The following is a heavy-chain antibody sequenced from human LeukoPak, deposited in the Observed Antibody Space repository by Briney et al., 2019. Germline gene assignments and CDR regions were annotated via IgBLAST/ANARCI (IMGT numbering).Heavy chain of an antibody. V-gene: IGHV3-20*04. Sequence: PGGSLRLSCAASGFTFDDYDMTWVRQAPGEGLEWVSSINWNGGRTYYADSVKGRFTISRDNAKNSLYLQMHSLRAEDTALYYCARVSDISVAAYFDYWGQGTLVTVSS. CDR2: INWNGGRT. J-gene: IGHJ4*02. CDR1: GFTFDDYD. CDR3: ARVSDISVAAYFDY. D-gene: IGHD6-19*01.